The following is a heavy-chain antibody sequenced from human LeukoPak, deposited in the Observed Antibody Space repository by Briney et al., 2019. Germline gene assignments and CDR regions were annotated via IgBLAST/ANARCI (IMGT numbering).Heavy chain of an antibody. CDR1: GGSISSGDYY. CDR3: ARGREVRGPSFDY. J-gene: IGHJ4*02. D-gene: IGHD3-10*01. Sequence: PSETLSLTCTVSGGSISSGDYYWSWIRQPPGKGLEWIGYIYYSGSTYYNPSIKSRVTISVDTSKNQFSLKLSSVTAADTAVYYCARGREVRGPSFDYWGQGTLVTVSS. CDR2: IYYSGST. V-gene: IGHV4-30-4*01.